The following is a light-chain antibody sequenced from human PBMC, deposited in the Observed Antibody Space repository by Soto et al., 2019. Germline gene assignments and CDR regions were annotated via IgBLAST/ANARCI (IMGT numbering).Light chain of an antibody. V-gene: IGKV1-39*01. CDR2: AAT. CDR3: QQSHNTPHA. Sequence: DIQMTQSPSSLSASVGDRVTITCRASQSINNYLNWYQQREGKAPKLLIYAATSLQSGVPPRFSGSGSGTDFNLTIRGLQPEDFATYYCQQSHNTPHAFGVGTKLEVK. CDR1: QSINNY. J-gene: IGKJ2*01.